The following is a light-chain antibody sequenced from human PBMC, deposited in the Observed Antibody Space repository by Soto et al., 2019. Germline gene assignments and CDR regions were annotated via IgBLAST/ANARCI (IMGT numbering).Light chain of an antibody. CDR3: CSYAGSDTLV. CDR1: TSDVGNYNL. V-gene: IGLV2-23*02. J-gene: IGLJ3*02. CDR2: EVN. Sequence: QSALTQPASVSGSPGQSITISCTGTTSDVGNYNLVSWYQQHPGKVPKLMIFEVNERPSGVSNRFSGSKSGNTASLTISGLQAEDEADYSCCSYAGSDTLVFGGGTKLTVL.